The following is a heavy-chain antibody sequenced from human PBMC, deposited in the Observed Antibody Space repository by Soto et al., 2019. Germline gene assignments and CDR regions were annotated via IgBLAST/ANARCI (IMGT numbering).Heavy chain of an antibody. CDR3: AKDQGSSWYEIDY. Sequence: PSETLCLTCTVSGGSISSYYWSWIRQPPGKGLEWIGFIYFSGISKYNPSLKSRVTISLDTSKNQLSLNLSSVTAADTAVYYCAKDQGSSWYEIDYWGQGTQVTVSS. V-gene: IGHV4-59*12. D-gene: IGHD6-13*01. CDR1: GGSISSYY. J-gene: IGHJ4*02. CDR2: IYFSGIS.